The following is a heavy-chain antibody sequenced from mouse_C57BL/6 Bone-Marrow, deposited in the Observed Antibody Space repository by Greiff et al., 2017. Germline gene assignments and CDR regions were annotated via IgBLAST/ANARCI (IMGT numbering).Heavy chain of an antibody. J-gene: IGHJ1*03. D-gene: IGHD1-1*01. Sequence: VQLQQSGPELVKPGASVKLSCKASGYTFTSSDINWVKQRPGQGLEWIGWIYPRDGSTKYNEKFKGKATLTVDTSSSTAYMELHSLTSEDSAVYCCARDYGSSYWYFDVWGTGTTVTVSS. V-gene: IGHV1-85*01. CDR2: IYPRDGST. CDR1: GYTFTSSD. CDR3: ARDYGSSYWYFDV.